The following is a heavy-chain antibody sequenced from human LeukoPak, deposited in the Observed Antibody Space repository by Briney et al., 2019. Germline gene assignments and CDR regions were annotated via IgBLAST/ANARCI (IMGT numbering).Heavy chain of an antibody. D-gene: IGHD2-21*02. V-gene: IGHV1-2*02. CDR2: INPNIGDA. Sequence: GASVKVSCKASGYTFTDYFIHWVRQAPGQGPEWMGWINPNIGDASYAQKFQDRVTMTRDRSINTAYMELSRLTSDDTAVYYCARRALEGGDSIGFDSWGQGPLVTVSS. CDR1: GYTFTDYF. J-gene: IGHJ5*01. CDR3: ARRALEGGDSIGFDS.